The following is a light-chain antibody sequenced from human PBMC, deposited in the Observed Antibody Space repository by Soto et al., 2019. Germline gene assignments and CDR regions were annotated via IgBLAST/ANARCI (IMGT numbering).Light chain of an antibody. CDR2: GAS. V-gene: IGKV3-15*01. J-gene: IGKJ1*01. CDR1: QSVSSN. CDR3: QQHNNWPPWT. Sequence: EIVMTQSPATQSVSPGERATLSCMASQSVSSNLAWYQQKPGQAPRLLMYGASTRATGIPDRFSGSGSGTEFTLTISSLQSEDFAVYYCQQHNNWPPWTFGQGTKVEIK.